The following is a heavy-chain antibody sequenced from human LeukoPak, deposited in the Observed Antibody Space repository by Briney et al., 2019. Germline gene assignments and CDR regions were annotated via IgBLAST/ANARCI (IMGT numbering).Heavy chain of an antibody. CDR2: ISSSSSYI. J-gene: IGHJ5*02. Sequence: GGSLRLSCAASGFTFSSYRMNWVRQAPGKGLEWVSSISSSSSYIYYADSVKGRFTISRDNAKNSLYLQMNSLRAEDTAVYYCARGAAARNLNWFDPWGQGTLVTVSS. CDR3: ARGAAARNLNWFDP. V-gene: IGHV3-21*01. CDR1: GFTFSSYR. D-gene: IGHD6-13*01.